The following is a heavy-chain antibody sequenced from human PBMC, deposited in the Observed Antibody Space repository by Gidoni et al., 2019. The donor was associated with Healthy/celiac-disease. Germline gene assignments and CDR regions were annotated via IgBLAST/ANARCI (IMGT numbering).Heavy chain of an antibody. D-gene: IGHD3-22*01. CDR3: ARGRTPTYYYDSSGYYRYYYYGMDV. CDR1: GYTFPSYD. J-gene: IGHJ6*02. Sequence: QVQLVQSGTEVKKPGASVKVSCKASGYTFPSYDINWVRPATGQGLEWMGWMNPNSGNTGYAQKFQGRVTMTRNTSISTAYMELSSLRSEDTAVYYCARGRTPTYYYDSSGYYRYYYYGMDVWGQGTTVTVSS. V-gene: IGHV1-8*01. CDR2: MNPNSGNT.